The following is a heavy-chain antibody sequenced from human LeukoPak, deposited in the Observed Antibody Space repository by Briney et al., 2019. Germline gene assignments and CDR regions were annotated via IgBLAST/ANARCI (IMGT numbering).Heavy chain of an antibody. V-gene: IGHV3-64*01. CDR2: ISSNGGST. D-gene: IGHD1-26*01. J-gene: IGHJ4*02. CDR3: AKDPRRGWELIY. CDR1: GFTFSSYA. Sequence: PGGSLRLSCAASGFTFSSYAMHWVRQAPGKGLEYVSAISSNGGSTYYANSVKGRFTISRDNSKNTLYLQMNSPRAEDTAVYYCAKDPRRGWELIYWGRGTLVTVSS.